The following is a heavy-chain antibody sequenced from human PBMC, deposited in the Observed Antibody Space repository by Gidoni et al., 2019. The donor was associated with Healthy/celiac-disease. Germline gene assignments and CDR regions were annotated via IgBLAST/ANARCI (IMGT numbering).Heavy chain of an antibody. CDR2: ISSSSSYT. J-gene: IGHJ1*01. CDR1: GFTFSRYS. V-gene: IGHV3-21*01. CDR3: AESAAGARYFQH. Sequence: EVQLVESGGGLVTPGGSLRLSCAASGFTFSRYSMNWVRPAPGKGLEWVSSISSSSSYTYYADSVKGRFTISRDNAKNSLYLQMNSLRAEDTAVYYCAESAAGARYFQHWGQGTLVTVSS. D-gene: IGHD6-13*01.